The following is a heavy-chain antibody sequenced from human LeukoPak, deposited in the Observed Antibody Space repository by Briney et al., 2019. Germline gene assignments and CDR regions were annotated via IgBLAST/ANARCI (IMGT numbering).Heavy chain of an antibody. CDR1: GFTFDDYA. D-gene: IGHD2-15*01. CDR2: ISWNSGSI. J-gene: IGHJ5*02. V-gene: IGHV3-9*01. CDR3: AKSYCSGGSCYSIFGS. Sequence: PGRSLRLSCAASGFTFDDYAMHWVRQAPGNGLEWVSGISWNSGSIGYADSVKGRFTISRDNAKNSLYLQMNSLRAEDTALYYCAKSYCSGGSCYSIFGSWGQGTLVTVSS.